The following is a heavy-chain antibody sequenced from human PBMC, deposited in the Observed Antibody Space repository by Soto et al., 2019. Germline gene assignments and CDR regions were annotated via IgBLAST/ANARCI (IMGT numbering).Heavy chain of an antibody. V-gene: IGHV1-2*02. J-gene: IGHJ4*02. CDR2: NNPNNGDT. Sequence: ASVKVSCKASGYTFTGYYIHWVRQAPGQGLEWMGWNNPNNGDTNYAQKFQGRVTMSRDTSISTAYMELTKLTSDDTAIYYCARQGPFDYTSIDYWGQGTLVTVSS. D-gene: IGHD3-16*01. CDR1: GYTFTGYY. CDR3: ARQGPFDYTSIDY.